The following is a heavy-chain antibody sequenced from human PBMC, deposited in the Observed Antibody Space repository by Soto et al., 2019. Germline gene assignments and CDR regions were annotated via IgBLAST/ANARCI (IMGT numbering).Heavy chain of an antibody. CDR1: GFTFSSYS. CDR2: ISSSSSTI. Sequence: GGSLRLSCAASGFTFSSYSMNWVRQAPGKGLEWVSYISSSSSTIYYADSVKGRFTISRDNAKNSLYLQMNSLRAEDTAVYYCARGGPSSVDYWGQGTLVTVSS. V-gene: IGHV3-48*01. D-gene: IGHD3-16*01. CDR3: ARGGPSSVDY. J-gene: IGHJ4*02.